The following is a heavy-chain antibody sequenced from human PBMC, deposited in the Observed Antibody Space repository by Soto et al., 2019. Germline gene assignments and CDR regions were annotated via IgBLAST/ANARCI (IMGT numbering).Heavy chain of an antibody. D-gene: IGHD2-21*01. Sequence: PPETLSLTYTVSGGSISSGDYYWSWIRQPPEKGLEVIGYIYYSGSTYYNPSLKSRVTISVDTSKNQFSLKLSSVTAADTAGYYCASFSRAVMVAYRGQRSLVIVSS. V-gene: IGHV4-30-4*01. CDR3: ASFSRAVMVAY. CDR2: IYYSGST. J-gene: IGHJ4*02. CDR1: GGSISSGDYY.